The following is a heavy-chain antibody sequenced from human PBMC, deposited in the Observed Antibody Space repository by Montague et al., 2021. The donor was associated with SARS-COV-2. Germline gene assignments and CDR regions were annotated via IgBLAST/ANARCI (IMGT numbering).Heavy chain of an antibody. V-gene: IGHV4-39*02. J-gene: IGHJ5*02. CDR3: AREGFSSGYYET. Sequence: SETLSLTCSVSGGSISSSNYYWGWIRQPPGKGLEWIGSIYYSGSTYYNPSLKSRVAISVDTSKNQFSPILRSMTAADTAVFYCAREGFSSGYYETWGQGALVTVSS. CDR1: GGSISSSNYY. CDR2: IYYSGST. D-gene: IGHD3-22*01.